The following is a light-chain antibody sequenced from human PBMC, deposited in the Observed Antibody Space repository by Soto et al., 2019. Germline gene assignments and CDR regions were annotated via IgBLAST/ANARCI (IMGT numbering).Light chain of an antibody. CDR1: SSDVGTYYF. CDR3: CSYAGNNIFV. CDR2: EGT. J-gene: IGLJ1*01. Sequence: QSVLTQPASVSGSLGQSITISCTGSSSDVGTYYFVSWYQQHPGKVPKPMIYEGTKRPSGVSDRFSGSKSGNTASMTISGLQAEDEANYYCCSYAGNNIFVFGTGTKVTVL. V-gene: IGLV2-23*01.